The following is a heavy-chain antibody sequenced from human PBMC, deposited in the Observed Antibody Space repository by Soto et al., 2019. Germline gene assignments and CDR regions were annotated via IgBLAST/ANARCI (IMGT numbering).Heavy chain of an antibody. V-gene: IGHV3-64*01. CDR3: ARGFGVTTYNAFDI. CDR1: GFTFSSYA. D-gene: IGHD4-4*01. J-gene: IGHJ3*02. CDR2: ISSNGGST. Sequence: EVQLVESGGGLVQPGGSLRLSCAASGFTFSSYAMHWVRQAPGKGLEYVSAISSNGGSTYYANSVKVRFTISRDNSKNTLYLQMGSLRAEDMAVYYCARGFGVTTYNAFDIWGQGTMVTVSS.